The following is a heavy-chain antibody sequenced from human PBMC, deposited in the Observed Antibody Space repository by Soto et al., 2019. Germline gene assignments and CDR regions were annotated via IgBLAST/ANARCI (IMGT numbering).Heavy chain of an antibody. D-gene: IGHD2-2*01. CDR2: IYYSGST. V-gene: IGHV4-39*01. CDR3: VRSRGDFDY. J-gene: IGHJ4*02. Sequence: QLQLQESGPGLVKPSETLSLTCTVSGGSISSSSYYWGWIRQPPGKGLEWIGSIYYSGSTYYNPSLKSRVTISVHTSKIPFSLMLSSVTAADTAVYYCVRSRGDFDYWGQGTLVTVSS. CDR1: GGSISSSSYY.